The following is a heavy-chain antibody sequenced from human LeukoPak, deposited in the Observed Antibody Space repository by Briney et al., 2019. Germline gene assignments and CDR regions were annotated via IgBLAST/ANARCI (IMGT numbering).Heavy chain of an antibody. CDR2: ISGSGGST. Sequence: GGSLRLSCAAYGFTFSSYGMSWVRQAPGKGLEWVSAISGSGGSTYYADSVKGRFTISRDNAKNSLYLQMNSLRAEDTAVYYCARSIAVADPDAFDIWGQGTMVTVSS. CDR1: GFTFSSYG. CDR3: ARSIAVADPDAFDI. V-gene: IGHV3-23*01. J-gene: IGHJ3*02. D-gene: IGHD6-19*01.